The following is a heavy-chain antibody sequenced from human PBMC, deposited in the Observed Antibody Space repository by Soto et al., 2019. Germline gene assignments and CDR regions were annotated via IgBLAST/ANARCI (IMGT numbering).Heavy chain of an antibody. J-gene: IGHJ4*02. CDR1: GFTFSSYA. CDR3: AKDRLRITIFGVVNYFDY. CDR2: ISGSGGST. D-gene: IGHD3-3*01. V-gene: IGHV3-23*01. Sequence: EVQLLESGGGLVQPGGSLRLSCAASGFTFSSYAMSWVRQAPGKGLEWVSAISGSGGSTYYADSVKGRFTISRDNSKNPLYLQMNSLRAEDTAVYYCAKDRLRITIFGVVNYFDYWGQGTLVTVSS.